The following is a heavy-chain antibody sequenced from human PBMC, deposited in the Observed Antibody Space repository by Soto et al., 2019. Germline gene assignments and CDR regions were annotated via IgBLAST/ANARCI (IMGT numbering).Heavy chain of an antibody. CDR1: GFTFSGSA. CDR3: TRVCSGGTCYFDP. J-gene: IGHJ5*02. Sequence: GGSLRLSCAASGFTFSGSAMHWVRQASGKGLEWVGRVGTKSNSYATQYSESVKGRFTISRDDSKRTAYLQLNNLKAEDTARYFCTRVCSGGTCYFDPWGQGTPVTVSS. CDR2: VGTKSNSYAT. V-gene: IGHV3-73*01. D-gene: IGHD2-15*01.